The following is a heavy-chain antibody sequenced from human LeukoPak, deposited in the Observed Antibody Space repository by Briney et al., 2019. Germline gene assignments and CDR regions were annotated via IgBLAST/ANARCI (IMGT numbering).Heavy chain of an antibody. D-gene: IGHD3-22*01. CDR1: GGSISSGGYY. Sequence: SETLSLTCTVSGGSISSGGYYWSWIRQHPGKGLEWIGYTYYSGSTYYNPSLKSRVTISVDTSKNQFSLKLSSVTAADTAVYYCARETDYYDSSGYRGFDYWGQGTLVTVSS. CDR2: TYYSGST. CDR3: ARETDYYDSSGYRGFDY. J-gene: IGHJ4*02. V-gene: IGHV4-31*03.